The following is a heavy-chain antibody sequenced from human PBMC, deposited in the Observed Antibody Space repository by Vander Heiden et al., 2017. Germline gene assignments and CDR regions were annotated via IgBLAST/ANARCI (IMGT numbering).Heavy chain of an antibody. Sequence: EVQLLESGGGLVQPGGSLRLSCAASGFTFSSYAMSWVRQAPGKGLEWVSAISGSGGSTDDADSVKGRFTISRDNSKNTMYMKMKRLRAEDTAVDYCAKDIPSMDVWGQGTTVTVYS. CDR3: AKDIPSMDV. D-gene: IGHD2-21*01. J-gene: IGHJ6*02. CDR1: GFTFSSYA. V-gene: IGHV3-23*01. CDR2: ISGSGGST.